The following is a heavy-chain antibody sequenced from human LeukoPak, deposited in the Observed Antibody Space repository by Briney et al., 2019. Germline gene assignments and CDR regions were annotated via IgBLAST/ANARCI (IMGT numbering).Heavy chain of an antibody. J-gene: IGHJ4*02. CDR1: GGTFISYA. V-gene: IGHV1-69*13. CDR2: IIPIFGTA. Sequence: SVKVSCKASGGTFISYAISWVRQAPGQGLEWMGGIIPIFGTANYAQKFQGRVTITADESTSTAYMELSSLRSEDTAVCYCARFAVFGGPDTSEGLDYWGQGTLVTVSS. CDR3: ARFAVFGGPDTSEGLDY. D-gene: IGHD3-3*01.